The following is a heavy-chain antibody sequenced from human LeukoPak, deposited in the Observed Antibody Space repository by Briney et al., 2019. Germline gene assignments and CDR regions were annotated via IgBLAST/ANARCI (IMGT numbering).Heavy chain of an antibody. CDR2: ISGSGGGT. Sequence: GGSLRLSCEASGVTFSSYVMSWVRQAPGKGPEWVSGISGSGGGTYYADSVKGRFAISRDNSKNTLYLQMNSLRAEDTAVYYCAKDLYRGGYSYGPFDYWGQGTLVTVSS. CDR1: GVTFSSYV. D-gene: IGHD5-18*01. CDR3: AKDLYRGGYSYGPFDY. J-gene: IGHJ4*02. V-gene: IGHV3-23*01.